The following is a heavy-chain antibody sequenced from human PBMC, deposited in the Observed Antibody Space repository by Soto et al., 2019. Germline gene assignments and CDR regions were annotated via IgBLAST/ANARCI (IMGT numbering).Heavy chain of an antibody. Sequence: HPGGSLRLSCAASGFTFSTYGMHWVRQAPGKGLEWVAVISYDGSNKYYADSVKGRFTISRDNSKNTLYLQMNSLRVEDTAVYYCAKDRVPELRHFYYGMDVWGQGTTVTVSS. CDR3: AKDRVPELRHFYYGMDV. CDR1: GFTFSTYG. CDR2: ISYDGSNK. V-gene: IGHV3-30*18. J-gene: IGHJ6*02. D-gene: IGHD1-7*01.